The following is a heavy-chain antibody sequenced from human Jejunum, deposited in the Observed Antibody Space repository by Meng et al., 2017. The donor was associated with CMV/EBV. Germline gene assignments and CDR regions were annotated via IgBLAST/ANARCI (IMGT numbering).Heavy chain of an antibody. CDR1: GGSFNKSY. V-gene: IGHV4-4*07. CDR3: ARGPGASTREGFDY. D-gene: IGHD1-26*01. J-gene: IGHJ4*02. Sequence: VHLQEACPGRGQPSETRSLTCIVSGGSFNKSYWSWIRKSAGKGLEWIGRFYSSDTYNYHPSLDSRVTMSLDTSKNQFSLNLRSVTAADTATYYCARGPGASTREGFDYWGLGTLVTVSS. CDR2: FYSSDTY.